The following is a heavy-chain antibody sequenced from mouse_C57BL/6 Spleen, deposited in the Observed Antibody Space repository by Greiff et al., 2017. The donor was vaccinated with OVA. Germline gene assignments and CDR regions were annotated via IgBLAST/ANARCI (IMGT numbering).Heavy chain of an antibody. V-gene: IGHV1-52*01. D-gene: IGHD3-1*01. CDR1: GYTFTSYW. CDR2: IATSDSET. Sequence: QVQLQQPGAELVRPGSSVKLSCKASGYTFTSYWLHWVQQRPIQGLEWIGNIATSDSETHYNHKFKDKATLTVDKSSSTAYMQLSSLTSEDSAVYYCARLEAWAHAENYWGQGTTLTVSS. J-gene: IGHJ2*01. CDR3: ARLEAWAHAENY.